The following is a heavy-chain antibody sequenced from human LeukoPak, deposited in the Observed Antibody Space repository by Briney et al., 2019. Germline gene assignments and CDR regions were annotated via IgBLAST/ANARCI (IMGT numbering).Heavy chain of an antibody. CDR3: ARRPAGRAGFDL. D-gene: IGHD6-13*01. CDR1: GYGFSSYW. V-gene: IGHV5-51*01. Sequence: PGESLKISCQGSGYGFSSYWIGWVRQMPGKGLEWMGVIFPHDSDTTYSPSFQGQISFSADRSINTAYLQWHSLKASHTAIYYCARRPAGRAGFDLWGQGTLVIVSA. CDR2: IFPHDSDT. J-gene: IGHJ3*01.